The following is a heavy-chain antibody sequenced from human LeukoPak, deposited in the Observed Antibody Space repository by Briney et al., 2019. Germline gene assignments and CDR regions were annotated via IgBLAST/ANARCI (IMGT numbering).Heavy chain of an antibody. D-gene: IGHD1-1*01. V-gene: IGHV1-2*02. Sequence: ASVRVSCKASGYTFTGYYIQWVRQAPGQGLEWMGCINPNSGDTNYAQKFEARVTMTRDTSISTAYMELSRLRSDDTAVYYCATRSTGDHWGQGTLVSVSS. CDR3: ATRSTGDH. CDR2: INPNSGDT. J-gene: IGHJ4*03. CDR1: GYTFTGYY.